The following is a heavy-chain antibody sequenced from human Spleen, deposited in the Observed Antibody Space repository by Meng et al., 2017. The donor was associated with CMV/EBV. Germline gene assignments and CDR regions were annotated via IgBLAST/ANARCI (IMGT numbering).Heavy chain of an antibody. CDR3: ARTEGYNWNDVHWFDP. J-gene: IGHJ5*02. V-gene: IGHV4-39*07. Sequence: SETLSLTCSVSGGSISSSGYYWGWLRQPPGKGLEWIGDVFYSGSTHDNPSLKSRVTISVDTSKNQFSLKLNSVTAADTAVYYCARTEGYNWNDVHWFDPWGQGTLVTVSS. D-gene: IGHD1-1*01. CDR1: GGSISSSGYY. CDR2: VFYSGST.